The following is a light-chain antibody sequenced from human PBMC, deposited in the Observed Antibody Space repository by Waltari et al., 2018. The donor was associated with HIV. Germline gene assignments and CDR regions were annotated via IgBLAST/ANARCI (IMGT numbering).Light chain of an antibody. Sequence: SYVLLQPPSVSVAPGQTAMITCGVNKIGSKSVHWYQQKPGQAPVLVVCDDCDRPSEIPERFSVSNSGNTATLTISRVEAGDEADYFCQVWDSSSDLVVFGGGTKLTVL. J-gene: IGLJ2*01. CDR1: KIGSKS. CDR3: QVWDSSSDLVV. CDR2: DDC. V-gene: IGLV3-21*02.